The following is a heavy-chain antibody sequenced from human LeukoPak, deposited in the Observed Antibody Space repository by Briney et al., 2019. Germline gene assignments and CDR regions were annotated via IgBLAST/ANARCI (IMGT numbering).Heavy chain of an antibody. Sequence: ASVKVSCKASGGTFSSYAISWVRQAPGQGLEWMGRIIPIFGTANYAQKFQGRVTITADESTSTAYMELSSLRSEDTAVYYCARAPARVRGVIITINWFDPWGQGTLVTVSS. J-gene: IGHJ5*02. V-gene: IGHV1-69*13. CDR3: ARAPARVRGVIITINWFDP. CDR1: GGTFSSYA. CDR2: IIPIFGTA. D-gene: IGHD3-10*01.